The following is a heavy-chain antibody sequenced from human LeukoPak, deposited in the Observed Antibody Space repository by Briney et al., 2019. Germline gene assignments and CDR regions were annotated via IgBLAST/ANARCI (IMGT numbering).Heavy chain of an antibody. Sequence: GGSLRLSCAASGFTVSNNYMNWVRQAPGKGLEWVAVMSYDGKKNYYADSVKGRFTLSRVSSKNTLYLQMDSLRPEDTAVYYCAREWGTAADHWGQGALVTVSS. J-gene: IGHJ4*02. V-gene: IGHV3-30*03. CDR2: MSYDGKKN. D-gene: IGHD6-13*01. CDR1: GFTVSNNY. CDR3: AREWGTAADH.